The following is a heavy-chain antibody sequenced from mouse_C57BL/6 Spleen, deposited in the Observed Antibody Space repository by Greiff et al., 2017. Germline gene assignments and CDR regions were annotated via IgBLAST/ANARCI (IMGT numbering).Heavy chain of an antibody. Sequence: VQLKQSGPELVKPGASVKISCKASGYSFTGYYMHWVKQSSEKSLEWIGEINPSTGGTSYNQKFKGKATLTVDKSSSTAYMQLKSLTSEDSAVYYCARRASSSYFDYWGQGTTLTVSS. D-gene: IGHD1-1*01. J-gene: IGHJ2*01. CDR1: GYSFTGYY. CDR3: ARRASSSYFDY. CDR2: INPSTGGT. V-gene: IGHV1-43*01.